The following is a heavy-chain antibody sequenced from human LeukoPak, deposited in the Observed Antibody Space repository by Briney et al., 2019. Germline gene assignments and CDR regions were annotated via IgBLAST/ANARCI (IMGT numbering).Heavy chain of an antibody. J-gene: IGHJ4*02. CDR2: IYYSGST. CDR1: GGSISSTSYY. CDR3: ARHRRYSYGYDFFDY. Sequence: SETLSLTCTVSGGSISSTSYYWGWTRHPPGKGLEWIRSIYYSGSTYYNPSLKSRVTISVDTSKNQFSLTLSSVTAADTAVYYCARHRRYSYGYDFFDYRGQGTRVSVSS. D-gene: IGHD5-18*01. V-gene: IGHV4-39*01.